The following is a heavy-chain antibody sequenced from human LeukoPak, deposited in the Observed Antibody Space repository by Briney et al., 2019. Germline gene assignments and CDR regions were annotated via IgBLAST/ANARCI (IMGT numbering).Heavy chain of an antibody. CDR2: IYYSGST. CDR3: ARGMTMTTSIYFDY. D-gene: IGHD4-17*01. J-gene: IGHJ4*02. CDR1: GGSISSYY. Sequence: SETLSLTCTVSGGSISSYYWSWIRQPPGKGLEWIGYIYYSGSTNYNPSLKSRVTISVDTSKNQFSLKLSSVTAADTAVYYCARGMTMTTSIYFDYWGQGTLVTVSS. V-gene: IGHV4-59*01.